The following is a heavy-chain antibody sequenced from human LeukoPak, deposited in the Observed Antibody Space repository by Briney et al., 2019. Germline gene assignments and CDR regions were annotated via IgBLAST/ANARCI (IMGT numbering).Heavy chain of an antibody. CDR2: IYSGGST. Sequence: QPGGSLRLSCAASGFTVSDNYMSWVRQAPGKGLEWVSLIYSGGSTYYANSVKGRFTISRDNSQNTLYLQMNSLRAEDTAVYYCAREVAASGLGYFDYWGQGTLVTVSS. J-gene: IGHJ4*02. V-gene: IGHV3-53*01. CDR1: GFTVSDNY. D-gene: IGHD3-16*01. CDR3: AREVAASGLGYFDY.